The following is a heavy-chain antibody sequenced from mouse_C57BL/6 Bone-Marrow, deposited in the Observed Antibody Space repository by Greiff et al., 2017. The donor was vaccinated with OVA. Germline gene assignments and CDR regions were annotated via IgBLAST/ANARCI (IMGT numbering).Heavy chain of an antibody. CDR2: IDPSASYT. D-gene: IGHD2-4*01. V-gene: IGHV1-69*01. Sequence: QVQLQQPGPELVMPGASVKLSCKASGYTFTSYWMHWVKQRPGQGLEWIGYIDPSASYTNYNQKFKGKSTLTVDKSSSTAYMQLSSLTSEDSAVYYCARCDYDSWFAYWGQGTLVTVSA. CDR3: ARCDYDSWFAY. CDR1: GYTFTSYW. J-gene: IGHJ3*01.